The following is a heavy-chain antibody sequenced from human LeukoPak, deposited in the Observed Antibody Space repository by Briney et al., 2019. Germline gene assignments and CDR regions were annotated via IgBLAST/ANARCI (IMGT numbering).Heavy chain of an antibody. D-gene: IGHD6-6*01. Sequence: SETLSLTCTVSGDSISSYYWTWIRQPAGKGLEWIGRIYTSGSTNFNSSLKSRVTMSVDTSKNQFSLNLSSVTAADTAVYYCARHSSPRSPFQYWGQGTLVTVSS. CDR2: IYTSGST. CDR1: GDSISSYY. J-gene: IGHJ1*01. CDR3: ARHSSPRSPFQY. V-gene: IGHV4-4*07.